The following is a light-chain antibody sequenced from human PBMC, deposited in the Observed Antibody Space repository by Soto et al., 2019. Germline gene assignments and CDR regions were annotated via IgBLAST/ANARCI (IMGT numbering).Light chain of an antibody. J-gene: IGKJ3*01. V-gene: IGKV1-12*01. CDR1: QGIYDW. Sequence: DIQMTQSPSSVSANLGDTVTITCRASQGIYDWIAWYQQKPGEAPKLLISAASNLQSGVPSRFSGSGSGTDFSLTISSLQSEDFATYYCHQSFSFPFTFGPGTKVDVK. CDR3: HQSFSFPFT. CDR2: AAS.